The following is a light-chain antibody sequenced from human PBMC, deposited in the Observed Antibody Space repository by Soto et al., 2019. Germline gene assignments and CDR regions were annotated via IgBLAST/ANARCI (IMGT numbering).Light chain of an antibody. J-gene: IGLJ2*01. CDR3: QTWDTGARVV. V-gene: IGLV4-69*01. CDR1: SGHSSYA. CDR2: LSSDGSH. Sequence: QAVVTQAPSASASLGASVKLTCTLSSGHSSYAVAWHQQQPEKGPRYLMKLSSDGSHSKGGGIPDRFSGSSSGAERYLTISSLQSEDEADYHCQTWDTGARVVFGGGTKLTVL.